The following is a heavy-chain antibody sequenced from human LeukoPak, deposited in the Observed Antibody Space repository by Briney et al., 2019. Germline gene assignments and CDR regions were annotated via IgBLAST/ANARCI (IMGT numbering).Heavy chain of an antibody. CDR1: GGSISSSSYY. CDR3: ARRRLSSASDFDY. V-gene: IGHV4-61*05. J-gene: IGHJ4*02. CDR2: VYYTGST. D-gene: IGHD6-6*01. Sequence: SETLSLTCTVSGGSISSSSYYWGWIRQPPGKGLEWIGYVYYTGSTNYNPSLKSRVTISIDRSNNQFSLSLNSVTAADTAQYYCARRRLSSASDFDYWGQGTLVTVSS.